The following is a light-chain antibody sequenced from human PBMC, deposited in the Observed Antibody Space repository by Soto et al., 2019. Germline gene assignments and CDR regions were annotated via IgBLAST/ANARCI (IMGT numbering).Light chain of an antibody. V-gene: IGKV4-1*01. CDR3: QQYYNISWT. J-gene: IGKJ1*01. CDR1: QSVLYSSNNKNY. Sequence: DIVVTQSPDSRAVSLGERATFNCKSSQSVLYSSNNKNYLAWYQQKPGQPPKLLIYWASTRESGVPDRFSGGGSGSYFTLTISSLQAEDVAVYYCQQYYNISWTFGQGTKVEIK. CDR2: WAS.